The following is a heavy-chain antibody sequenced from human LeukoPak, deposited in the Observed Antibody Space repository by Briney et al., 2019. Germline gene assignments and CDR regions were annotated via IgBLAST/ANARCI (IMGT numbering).Heavy chain of an antibody. Sequence: GRSLRLSCAASGFTFSSYDMHWVRQATGKGLEWVSAIGTAGDTYYPGSVKGRFTISRENAKNSLYLQMNSLRAGDTAVYYCARRGSYGGFDYWGQGTLVTVSS. CDR2: IGTAGDT. CDR1: GFTFSSYD. CDR3: ARRGSYGGFDY. D-gene: IGHD1-26*01. J-gene: IGHJ4*02. V-gene: IGHV3-13*01.